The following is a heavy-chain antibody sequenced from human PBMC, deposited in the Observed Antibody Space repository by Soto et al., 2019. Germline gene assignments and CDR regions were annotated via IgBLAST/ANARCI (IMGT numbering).Heavy chain of an antibody. CDR2: SVPSDGTA. CDR3: ARGTGSHVDY. CDR1: GGTFRDYS. J-gene: IGHJ4*01. Sequence: QVQLVQSGAEVKKPGSSVKVSCKTSGGTFRDYSINWVRQAPGQGLEWMGGSVPSDGTANYAQKFQGRVTMTPDESTSTGYMEVSSLRTEDTSVYYCARGTGSHVDYWGLGTVFTVSS. V-gene: IGHV1-69*01. D-gene: IGHD3-9*01.